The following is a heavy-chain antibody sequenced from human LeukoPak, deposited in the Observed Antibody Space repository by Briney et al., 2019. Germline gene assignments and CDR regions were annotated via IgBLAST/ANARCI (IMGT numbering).Heavy chain of an antibody. CDR3: ARDFEDYYGSGSYYPTFDY. Sequence: GGSLRLSCAASGFTFSSYEMNWVRQAPGKGLEWVSYISSSGSTIYYADSVKGRFTISRDNAKNSLYLQMNSLRAEDTAVYYCARDFEDYYGSGSYYPTFDYWGQGTLVTVSS. J-gene: IGHJ4*02. CDR1: GFTFSSYE. V-gene: IGHV3-48*03. CDR2: ISSSGSTI. D-gene: IGHD3-10*01.